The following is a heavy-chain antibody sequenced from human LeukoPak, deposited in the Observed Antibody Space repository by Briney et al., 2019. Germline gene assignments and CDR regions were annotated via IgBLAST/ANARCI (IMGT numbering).Heavy chain of an antibody. CDR2: ISYDGSNK. D-gene: IGHD1-7*01. CDR3: AKDHELTVDY. J-gene: IGHJ4*02. Sequence: PGGSLRLSCAASGFTFSSYGMHWVRQAPGKGLEWVAVISYDGSNKYYADSVKGRFTISRDNSKNTLYLQMNSLRAEDTAVYYCAKDHELTVDYWGQGTLVTVSS. V-gene: IGHV3-30*18. CDR1: GFTFSSYG.